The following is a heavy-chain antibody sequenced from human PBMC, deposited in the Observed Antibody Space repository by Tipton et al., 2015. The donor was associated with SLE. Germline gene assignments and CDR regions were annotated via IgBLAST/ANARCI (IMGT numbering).Heavy chain of an antibody. CDR3: ARDLAYCGGDCNYGLFQH. J-gene: IGHJ1*01. D-gene: IGHD2-21*02. Sequence: SLRLSCAASGFTFSSYAMSWVRQAPGKGLEWVSAISGSGGSTYYADSVRGRFTVSRDTSKNTLYLQMNSLRAEDTAVYYCARDLAYCGGDCNYGLFQHWGQGTLVTVSS. V-gene: IGHV3-23*01. CDR2: ISGSGGST. CDR1: GFTFSSYA.